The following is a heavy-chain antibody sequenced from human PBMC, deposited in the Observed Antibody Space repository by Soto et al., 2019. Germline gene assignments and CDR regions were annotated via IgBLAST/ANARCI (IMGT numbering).Heavy chain of an antibody. CDR2: IYHSWAT. CDR3: ARDSRYCTDAGCSIMRDAFDV. CDR1: PFSVPDNNY. V-gene: IGHV4-4*02. J-gene: IGHJ3*01. D-gene: IGHD2-8*01. Sequence: QAQLQESGPGLVRPSGTLSLTCTVSPFSVPDNNYWNWVRQSPGKPLEWIGAIYHSWATYYNPSLTGRVTISMDKSKNLISLMLTSVTAADTAVYYCARDSRYCTDAGCSIMRDAFDVWGQGTLVTVSS.